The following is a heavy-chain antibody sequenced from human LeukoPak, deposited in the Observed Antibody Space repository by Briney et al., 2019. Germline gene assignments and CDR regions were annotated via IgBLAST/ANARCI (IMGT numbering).Heavy chain of an antibody. CDR2: IIPIFGTA. V-gene: IGHV1-69*05. Sequence: GASVKVSCKASGGTFSSYAISWVRQAPGQGLEWMGRIIPIFGTANYAQKFQGRATITTDESTSTAYMELSSLRSEDTAVYYCAGLGYSYGPGGWFDPWGQGTLVTVSS. J-gene: IGHJ5*02. D-gene: IGHD5-18*01. CDR3: AGLGYSYGPGGWFDP. CDR1: GGTFSSYA.